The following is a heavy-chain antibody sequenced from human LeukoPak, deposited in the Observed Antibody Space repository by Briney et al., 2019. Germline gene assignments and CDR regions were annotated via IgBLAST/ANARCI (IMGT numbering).Heavy chain of an antibody. Sequence: ASVTVSFTASGYTFTSHSINWVRQAPGQGLEWMGWINMNTGNPTYAQGFAGRFVFSLDTSASTAYLQISSLKSEDTAVYYCARDRAIVHFDYWGQGTLVTVSS. CDR2: INMNTGNP. J-gene: IGHJ4*02. CDR3: ARDRAIVHFDY. V-gene: IGHV7-4-1*02. D-gene: IGHD3-16*02. CDR1: GYTFTSHS.